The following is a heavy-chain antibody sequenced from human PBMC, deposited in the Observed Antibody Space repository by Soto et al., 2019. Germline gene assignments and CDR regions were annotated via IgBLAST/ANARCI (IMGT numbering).Heavy chain of an antibody. Sequence: SETLSLTCTVSGGSISSYYWSWIRQPPGKGLEWIGYIYYSGSTNYNPSLKSRVTISVDTSKNQFSLKLSSVTAADTAVYYCARTLLFEPDYGGNPGPWFDPWGQGTLVTVSS. J-gene: IGHJ5*02. CDR1: GGSISSYY. CDR2: IYYSGST. V-gene: IGHV4-59*01. CDR3: ARTLLFEPDYGGNPGPWFDP. D-gene: IGHD4-17*01.